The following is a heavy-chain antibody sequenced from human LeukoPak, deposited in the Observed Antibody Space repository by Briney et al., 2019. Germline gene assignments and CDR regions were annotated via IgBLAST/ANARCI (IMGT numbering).Heavy chain of an antibody. CDR1: GFTFSSYA. Sequence: GGSLRLSCAASGFTFSSYAMSWVRQAPERGLEWVSTISRSGASIYYADSVKGRFTISRDNSKNTLFLQMNSLRAEDTAVYYCAKDRPSSSWYNVEIRSYFDYWGQGTLVTVSS. D-gene: IGHD6-13*01. CDR2: ISRSGASI. CDR3: AKDRPSSSWYNVEIRSYFDY. J-gene: IGHJ4*02. V-gene: IGHV3-23*01.